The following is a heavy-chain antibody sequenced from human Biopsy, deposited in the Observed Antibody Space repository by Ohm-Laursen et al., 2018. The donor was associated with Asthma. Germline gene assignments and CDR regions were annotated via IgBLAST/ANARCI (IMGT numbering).Heavy chain of an antibody. CDR3: TRSMPAPGGGPGDYYGMDV. CDR1: GLSVTTNY. V-gene: IGHV3-53*03. J-gene: IGHJ6*02. D-gene: IGHD2-8*02. CDR2: IYSGGET. Sequence: SLRLSCAASGLSVTTNYMTWVLRTPGKGLEWVSVIYSGGETYYADSLKGRFTISRDDSKNTLFLQMNTLRGDDTGVYYCTRSMPAPGGGPGDYYGMDVWGQGTTVIVSS.